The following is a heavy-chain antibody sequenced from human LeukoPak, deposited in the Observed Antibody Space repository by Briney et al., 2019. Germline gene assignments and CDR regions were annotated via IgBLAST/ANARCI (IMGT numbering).Heavy chain of an antibody. D-gene: IGHD3-9*01. CDR3: ARGRSYNEILTGYGDYYYYMDV. J-gene: IGHJ6*03. V-gene: IGHV4-59*01. CDR1: GGSITRYY. Sequence: SETLSLTCSVSGGSITRYYWSWIRQTPGKGLEWIGSVSRSGKTNFNSSLKSRVTISTDMSKTTLSLRLSSVTAAGTAVYYCARGRSYNEILTGYGDYYYYMDVWGKGTTVAVSS. CDR2: VSRSGKT.